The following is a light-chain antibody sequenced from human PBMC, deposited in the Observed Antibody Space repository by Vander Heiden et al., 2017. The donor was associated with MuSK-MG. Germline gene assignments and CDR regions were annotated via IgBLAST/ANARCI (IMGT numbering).Light chain of an antibody. V-gene: IGKV1-39*01. CDR1: QSISSY. CDR2: AAS. Sequence: DIQMTQSPSSLSASVGDRVTITCRASQSISSYLNWYQQKPGKAPKLLVYAASSLQSGVRSRFSGSGSGTDFTLTISSLQLEDFATYYCQKSYSTPLTFGGGTKVEIK. CDR3: QKSYSTPLT. J-gene: IGKJ4*01.